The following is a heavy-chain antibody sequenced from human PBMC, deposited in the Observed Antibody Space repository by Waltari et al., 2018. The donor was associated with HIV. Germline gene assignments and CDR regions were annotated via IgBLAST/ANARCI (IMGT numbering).Heavy chain of an antibody. V-gene: IGHV2-5*02. Sequence: QITLKAYGPTLLKPTQTLTPTSTLSGFSLSTSGVAVGWTPPPPGKALEWLALIYWDDDKRYSPSLKSRLTITKDTSKNQVVLTMTNMDPVDTATYYCAHSSFTYYYDSSGLGSSPDFDYWGQGTLVTVSS. CDR3: AHSSFTYYYDSSGLGSSPDFDY. D-gene: IGHD3-22*01. CDR1: GFSLSTSGVA. J-gene: IGHJ4*02. CDR2: IYWDDDK.